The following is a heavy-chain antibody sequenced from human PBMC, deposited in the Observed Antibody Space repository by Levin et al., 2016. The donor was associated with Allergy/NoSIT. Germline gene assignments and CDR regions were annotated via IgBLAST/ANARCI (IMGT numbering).Heavy chain of an antibody. CDR3: ARQYYDINWFDP. CDR2: INPNSGGT. J-gene: IGHJ5*02. CDR1: GYTFTGYY. V-gene: IGHV1-2*02. D-gene: IGHD3-9*01. Sequence: ASVKVSCKASGYTFTGYYMHWVRQAPGQGLEWMGWINPNSGGTNYAQKFQGRVTMTRDTSISTAYMELSRLRSDDTAVYYCARQYYDINWFDPWGQGTLVTVSS.